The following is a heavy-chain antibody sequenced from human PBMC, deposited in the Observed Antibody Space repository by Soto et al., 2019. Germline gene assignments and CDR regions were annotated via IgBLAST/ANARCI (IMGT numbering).Heavy chain of an antibody. CDR2: ISWNSGNI. CDR3: PKGVGVLLETASLAH. V-gene: IGHV3-9*01. Sequence: EVQLVESGGGLVQPGRSLRLSCAASGFTFDDYAMHWVRQAPGKGLEWVSGISWNSGNIGYADSVKGRFTISRDNAKNPLYLKMNSLSFEATAFYYGPKGVGVLLETASLAHWGQEPLSPSPQ. CDR1: GFTFDDYA. J-gene: IGHJ4*01. D-gene: IGHD1-26*01.